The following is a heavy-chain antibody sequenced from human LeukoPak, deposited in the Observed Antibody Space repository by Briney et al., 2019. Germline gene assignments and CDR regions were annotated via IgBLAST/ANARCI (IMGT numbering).Heavy chain of an antibody. CDR2: IYYSGST. V-gene: IGHV4-59*08. J-gene: IGHJ5*02. CDR3: ARHVQWLRFEGWFDP. Sequence: PSETLSLTCTVSGGSISSYYWSWIRQPPGKGLEWIGYIYYSGSTNYNPSLKSRVTISVDTSKNQFSLKLSSVTAADTAVYYCARHVQWLRFEGWFDPWGQGTLVTVSS. CDR1: GGSISSYY. D-gene: IGHD5-12*01.